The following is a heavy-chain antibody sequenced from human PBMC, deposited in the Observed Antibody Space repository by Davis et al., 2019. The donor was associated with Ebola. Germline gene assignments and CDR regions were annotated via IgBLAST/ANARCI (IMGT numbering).Heavy chain of an antibody. J-gene: IGHJ4*02. CDR1: GFTFSTSS. D-gene: IGHD4-11*01. CDR3: ATQGGYSNGGYFGF. Sequence: GGSLRLSCVASGFTFSTSSMHWVRQAPGKGLEWVAFLSFDGSNEYYTDSVKGRFTISRDDSKDTLFLQINSLRAEDTAVYYCATQGGYSNGGYFGFWGQGSLVTVSS. V-gene: IGHV3-30*04. CDR2: LSFDGSNE.